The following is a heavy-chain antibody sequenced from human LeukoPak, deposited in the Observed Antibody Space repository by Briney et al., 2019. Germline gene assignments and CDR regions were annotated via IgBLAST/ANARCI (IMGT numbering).Heavy chain of an antibody. J-gene: IGHJ3*02. D-gene: IGHD2-8*01. CDR1: GVSIRSGSYY. CDR3: ARDRVGTNGFDI. Sequence: SETLSLTCTVSGVSIRSGSYYWTWIRQPAGKGLEWIGRIYITGSTSYNPSLESRVTMSVDTSKNQFSLKLSSVTAADTAVYYCARDRVGTNGFDIWGQGTMVTVSS. CDR2: IYITGST. V-gene: IGHV4-61*02.